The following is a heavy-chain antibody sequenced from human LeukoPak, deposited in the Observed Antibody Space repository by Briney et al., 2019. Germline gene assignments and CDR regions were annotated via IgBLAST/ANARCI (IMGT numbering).Heavy chain of an antibody. J-gene: IGHJ4*02. Sequence: PSETLSLTCAVSGGSFSGYYWTWIRQPPGKGLEWIGEINHSGSADYNPSLKSRVTISLDTSKNQFSLKLSSVTAADTAVYYCARDRFWGQGTLVTVSS. CDR1: GGSFSGYY. CDR3: ARDRF. CDR2: INHSGSA. V-gene: IGHV4-34*01.